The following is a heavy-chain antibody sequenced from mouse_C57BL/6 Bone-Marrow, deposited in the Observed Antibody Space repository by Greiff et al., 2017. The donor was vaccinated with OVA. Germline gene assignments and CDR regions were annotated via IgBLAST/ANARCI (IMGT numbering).Heavy chain of an antibody. D-gene: IGHD1-1*01. CDR1: GFNIKDDY. CDR2: IDPENGDT. V-gene: IGHV14-4*01. CDR3: TTRVTTVVDYYAMDY. J-gene: IGHJ4*01. Sequence: EVKLQESGAELVRPGASVKLSCTASGFNIKDDYMHWVKQRPEQGLEWIGWIDPENGDTEYASKFQGKATITADTSSNTAYLQLSSLTSEDTAVYYCTTRVTTVVDYYAMDYWGQGTSVTVSS.